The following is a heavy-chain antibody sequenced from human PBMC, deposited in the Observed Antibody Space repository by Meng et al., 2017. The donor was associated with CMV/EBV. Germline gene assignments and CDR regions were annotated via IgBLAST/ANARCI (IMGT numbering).Heavy chain of an antibody. CDR1: GFTFSSYS. D-gene: IGHD3-3*01. J-gene: IGHJ6*02. Sequence: GESLKISCAASGFTFSSYSMNWVRQAPGKGLEWVSSISSSSNYIYYADSVKGRFTISRDNAKNSLYLQMNSLRAEDTAVYYCARDGGDYDFWSGYIYYYGMDVWGQGTTVTVSS. V-gene: IGHV3-21*01. CDR3: ARDGGDYDFWSGYIYYYGMDV. CDR2: ISSSSNYI.